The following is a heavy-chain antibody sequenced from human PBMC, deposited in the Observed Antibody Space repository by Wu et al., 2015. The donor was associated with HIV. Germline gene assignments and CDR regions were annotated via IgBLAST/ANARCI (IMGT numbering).Heavy chain of an antibody. J-gene: IGHJ3*02. Sequence: QVQLVQSGAEVKKPGASVKVSCKASGYTFTSYYMHWVRQAPGQGLEWMGIINPSGGSTSYAQKFQGRVTMTRDTSTSTVYMELSSLRSEDTAVYYCARVMAIAVAGILYAFDIWGQGTMVTVSS. CDR3: ARVMAIAVAGILYAFDI. CDR1: GYTFTSYY. D-gene: IGHD6-19*01. V-gene: IGHV1-46*01. CDR2: INPSGGST.